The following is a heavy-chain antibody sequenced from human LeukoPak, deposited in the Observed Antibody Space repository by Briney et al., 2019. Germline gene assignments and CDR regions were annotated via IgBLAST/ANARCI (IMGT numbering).Heavy chain of an antibody. V-gene: IGHV3-73*01. CDR3: TRQGPNIYDDLDY. D-gene: IGHD5/OR15-5a*01. CDR2: IRGEAHNYAT. J-gene: IGHJ4*02. Sequence: GGSLRLSCAASGFTFSDSGIHWVRQASGKGLEWIGRIRGEAHNYATEYAPSVKDRFTISRDNSKNTASLQMNSLKTEDTAVYFCTRQGPNIYDDLDYWGQGTLVTVSS. CDR1: GFTFSDSG.